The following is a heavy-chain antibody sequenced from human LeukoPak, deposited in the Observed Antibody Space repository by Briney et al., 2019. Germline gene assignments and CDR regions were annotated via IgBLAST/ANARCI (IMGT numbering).Heavy chain of an antibody. CDR2: IGSKAYGGTT. CDR1: GFTFGDYA. V-gene: IGHV3-49*04. CDR3: TRETAENYDFWSGYYTGGGFDY. D-gene: IGHD3-3*01. J-gene: IGHJ4*02. Sequence: GGSLRLSCTASGFTFGDYAMSWVRQAPGKGLEWVGFIGSKAYGGTTEYAASVKGRFTISRDDSKSIAYLQMNSLKTEDTAVYYCTRETAENYDFWSGYYTGGGFDYWGQGTLVTVSS.